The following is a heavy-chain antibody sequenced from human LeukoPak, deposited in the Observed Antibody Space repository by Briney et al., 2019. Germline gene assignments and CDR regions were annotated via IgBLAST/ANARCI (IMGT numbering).Heavy chain of an antibody. D-gene: IGHD2-2*02. CDR1: GYTFTSYD. J-gene: IGHJ6*02. Sequence: ASVKVSCTASGYTFTSYDINWVRQATGQGLEWMGWMNPNSGNTGYAQKFQGRVTMTKNTSISTAYMELSTLRSEETAVYYCARDHLPHCSSTSCYTHYYGMDVWGQGTTVTVSS. CDR2: MNPNSGNT. CDR3: ARDHLPHCSSTSCYTHYYGMDV. V-gene: IGHV1-8*01.